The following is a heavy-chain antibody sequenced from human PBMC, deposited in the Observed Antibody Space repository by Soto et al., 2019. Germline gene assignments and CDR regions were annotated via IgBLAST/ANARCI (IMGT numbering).Heavy chain of an antibody. CDR2: IYYSGNT. D-gene: IGHD3-3*01. V-gene: IGHV4-59*01. CDR3: VRVSLWGDFWSGYYRFNWFDP. J-gene: IGHJ5*02. CDR1: GGSISSYY. Sequence: SETLSLTCTVSGGSISSYYWSWIRQPPGKGLEWIGYIYYSGNTNYNPSLKRRVTISVDTSKNQFSLKLSSLTTADTAVYYCVRVSLWGDFWSGYYRFNWFDPWGQRTLVTV.